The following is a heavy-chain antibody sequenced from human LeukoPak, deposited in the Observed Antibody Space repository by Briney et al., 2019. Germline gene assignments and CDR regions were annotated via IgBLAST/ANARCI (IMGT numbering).Heavy chain of an antibody. CDR3: TRDRSRAEDD. V-gene: IGHV3-7*01. Sequence: GGSLRLSCAAYGFTFSGHWMSWVRQAPGKGLEWVANINQGGSDKYYVDSVKGRFTISRDNANNLLYLQMNSLRGEDTAVYYCTRDRSRAEDDWGQGTLVTVSS. CDR1: GFTFSGHW. J-gene: IGHJ4*02. D-gene: IGHD1-14*01. CDR2: INQGGSDK.